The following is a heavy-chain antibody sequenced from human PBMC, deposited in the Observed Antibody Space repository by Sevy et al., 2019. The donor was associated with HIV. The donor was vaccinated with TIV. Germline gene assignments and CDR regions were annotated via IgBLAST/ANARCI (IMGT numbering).Heavy chain of an antibody. CDR1: GVSISSSSYD. D-gene: IGHD2-21*01. CDR3: ARHWGIVDRAFDF. V-gene: IGHV4-39*01. CDR2: IYYSGST. Sequence: SETLSLTCSVSGVSISSSSYDWGWIRQPPGKGLEWIGSIYYSGSTYYNPSLMSRVTVSVDTSKNQFSLNLRSVTAADTAVYYCARHWGIVDRAFDFWGRGTLVTVSS. J-gene: IGHJ4*02.